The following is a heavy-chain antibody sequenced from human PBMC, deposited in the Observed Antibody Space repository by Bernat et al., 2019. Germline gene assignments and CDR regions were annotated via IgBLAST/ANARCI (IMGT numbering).Heavy chain of an antibody. CDR2: IYPGDSDT. J-gene: IGHJ5*02. CDR1: GYSFTSYW. Sequence: EVQLVQSGAEVKKPGESLKISCKGSGYSFTSYWIGWVRQMPGKGLEWMGIIYPGDSDTRYSPSFQGHVTISADKAISPAYLQWSSLKASDTALYYCAGGWYSGSWEGWFDPWGQGTLVAGSS. V-gene: IGHV5-51*01. D-gene: IGHD6-13*01. CDR3: AGGWYSGSWEGWFDP.